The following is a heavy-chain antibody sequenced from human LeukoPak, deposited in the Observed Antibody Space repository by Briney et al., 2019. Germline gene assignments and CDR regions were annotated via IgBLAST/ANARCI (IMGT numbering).Heavy chain of an antibody. J-gene: IGHJ4*02. V-gene: IGHV5-51*01. CDR3: AYSGSYYNPPFQY. CDR2: IHTGNSDS. CDR1: GYFVTHHW. Sequence: GESLKISCKGSGYFVTHHWIGWVRQMPGKGLEWMAIIHTGNSDSKYSPSFQGQVTMSVDKSISTAYLQWSSLEASDTAMYYCAYSGSYYNPPFQYWGQGTLVTVSS. D-gene: IGHD3-10*01.